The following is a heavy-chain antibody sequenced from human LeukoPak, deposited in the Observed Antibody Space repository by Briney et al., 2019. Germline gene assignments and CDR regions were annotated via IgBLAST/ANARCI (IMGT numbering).Heavy chain of an antibody. V-gene: IGHV3-30*03. CDR3: ATTDLNHAILSGYFES. CDR1: GITFSNYG. CDR2: LSNEATNK. J-gene: IGHJ4*02. D-gene: IGHD3-9*01. Sequence: PGGSLRLSCTGSGITFSNYGIHWVRQARGKGREWVAVLSNEATNKYYADSVKGRFTISRDNSKNTLYLQMNSLRPADTAVYYCATTDLNHAILSGYFESWGQGTQLIVSS.